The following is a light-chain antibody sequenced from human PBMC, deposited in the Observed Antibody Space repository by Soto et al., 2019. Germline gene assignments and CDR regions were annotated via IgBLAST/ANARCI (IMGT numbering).Light chain of an antibody. J-gene: IGLJ1*01. CDR1: SRDVGSSKL. CDR3: CSYSETYV. Sequence: QSALTQPASVSGSPGQSITISCTGISRDVGSSKLVSWYQHHPGKAPKLVIYEGNKRPSGISNRFSGSKSGNTASLTISGLRAEDEADYYCCSYSETYVFGTGTKLTVL. V-gene: IGLV2-23*01. CDR2: EGN.